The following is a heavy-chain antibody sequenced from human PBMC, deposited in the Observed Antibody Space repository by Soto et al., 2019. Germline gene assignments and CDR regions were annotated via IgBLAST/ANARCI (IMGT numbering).Heavy chain of an antibody. J-gene: IGHJ5*02. V-gene: IGHV4-31*03. CDR1: GGSINDGAYY. CDR2: IYYRGST. D-gene: IGHD4-17*01. CDR3: AGGDYYNWFDP. Sequence: QVQLQESGPGLVKPSQTLSLTCTVSGGSINDGAYYWSWLRQHPEKGLEWFGYIYYRGSTYYNPSLKSRVTISVETSKTQFSLRLTSVTAADTAVYYCAGGDYYNWFDPWGQGTLVTVSS.